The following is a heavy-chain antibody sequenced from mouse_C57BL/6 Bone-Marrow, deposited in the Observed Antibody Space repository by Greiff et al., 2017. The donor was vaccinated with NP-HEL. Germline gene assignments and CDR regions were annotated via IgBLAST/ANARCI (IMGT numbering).Heavy chain of an antibody. V-gene: IGHV1-53*01. D-gene: IGHD3-3*01. CDR2: INPSNGGT. Sequence: QVQLQQPGTELVKPGASVKLSCKASGYTFTSYWMHWVKQRPGQGLEWIGNINPSNGGTNYNEKFKSKATLTVDKSSSTAYMQLSSLTSEDSAVYYCARDRFLSRRYWYFDVWGTGTTVTVSS. CDR3: ARDRFLSRRYWYFDV. J-gene: IGHJ1*03. CDR1: GYTFTSYW.